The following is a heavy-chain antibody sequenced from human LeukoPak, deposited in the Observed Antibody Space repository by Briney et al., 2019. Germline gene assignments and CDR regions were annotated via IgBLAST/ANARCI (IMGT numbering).Heavy chain of an antibody. CDR2: IIPIFGTA. CDR1: GGTFTSYA. J-gene: IGHJ6*02. CDR3: ARGYYDFWSGYYGALERRYYYYYGMDV. Sequence: ASVKVSCKASGGTFTSYAISWVGQAPGQGLEWMGGIIPIFGTANSAQKFQGRVTITADESTSTAYMELSSLRSEDTAVYYCARGYYDFWSGYYGALERRYYYYYGMDVWGQGTTVTVSS. V-gene: IGHV1-69*13. D-gene: IGHD3-3*01.